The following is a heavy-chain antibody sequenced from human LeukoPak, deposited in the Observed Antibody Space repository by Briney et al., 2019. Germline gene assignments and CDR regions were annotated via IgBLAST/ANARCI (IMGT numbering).Heavy chain of an antibody. V-gene: IGHV4-61*08. CDR2: IYHSGST. CDR3: ARHGSYHLNFDY. CDR1: GGSISSGGYY. D-gene: IGHD1-26*01. J-gene: IGHJ4*02. Sequence: SETLSLTCTVSGGSISSGGYYWSWIRQPPGKGLEWIGYIYHSGSTNYNPSLKSRVTISVDTSKNQFSLKLSSVTAADTAVYYCARHGSYHLNFDYWGQGTLVTVSS.